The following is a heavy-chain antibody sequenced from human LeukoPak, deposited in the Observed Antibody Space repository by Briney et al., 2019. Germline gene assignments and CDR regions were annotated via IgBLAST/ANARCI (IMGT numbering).Heavy chain of an antibody. J-gene: IGHJ6*04. V-gene: IGHV3-48*04. D-gene: IGHD3-10*02. CDR2: ISSSGSTI. CDR3: AELGITMIGGV. Sequence: GGTLRLSCAASGFTFSSYSMNWVRQAPGKGLEWVSYISSSGSTIYYADSVKGRFTISRDNAKNSLYLQMNSLRAEDTAVYYCAELGITMIGGVWGKGTTVTISS. CDR1: GFTFSSYS.